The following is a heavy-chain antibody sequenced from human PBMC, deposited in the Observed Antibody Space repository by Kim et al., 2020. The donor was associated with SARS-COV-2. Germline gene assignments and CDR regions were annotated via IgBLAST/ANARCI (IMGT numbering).Heavy chain of an antibody. CDR3: TTGPTAAAGTHYYYYGMDV. CDR2: IKSKTDGGTT. D-gene: IGHD6-13*01. V-gene: IGHV3-15*01. CDR1: GFTFSNAW. Sequence: GGSLRLSCAASGFTFSNAWMSWVRQAPGKGLEWVGRIKSKTDGGTTDYAAPVKGRFTISRDDSKNTLYLQMNSLKTEDTAVYYCTTGPTAAAGTHYYYYGMDVWGQGTTVTVSS. J-gene: IGHJ6*02.